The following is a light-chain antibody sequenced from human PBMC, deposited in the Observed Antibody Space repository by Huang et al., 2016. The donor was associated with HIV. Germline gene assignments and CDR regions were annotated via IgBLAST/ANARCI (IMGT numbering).Light chain of an antibody. CDR3: QQLNSFPRT. CDR2: AAS. V-gene: IGKV1-9*01. Sequence: IQLTQSPSSLSASVGDRVTITCRASQGISSYLAWYQQKPGTAPKLLIYAASTLQSGFPSRFSGSGSGTDFTLTISSLQPEDFATYFCQQLNSFPRTFGQGTKVEIK. CDR1: QGISSY. J-gene: IGKJ1*01.